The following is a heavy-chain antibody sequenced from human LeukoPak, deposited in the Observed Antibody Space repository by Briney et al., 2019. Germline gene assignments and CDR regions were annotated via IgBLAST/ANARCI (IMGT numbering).Heavy chain of an antibody. CDR2: INHSGST. J-gene: IGHJ4*02. CDR1: GGSFSGYY. CDR3: ARCLYRFGSFYFDL. V-gene: IGHV4-34*01. Sequence: SETLSLTCAVYGGSFSGYYWSWIRQPPGKGLEWIGEINHSGSTNYNPSLKSRVTISVDTSKNQFSLKLNSVTAADTAVYYCARCLYRFGSFYFDLWGQGSLVTVSS. D-gene: IGHD5-18*01.